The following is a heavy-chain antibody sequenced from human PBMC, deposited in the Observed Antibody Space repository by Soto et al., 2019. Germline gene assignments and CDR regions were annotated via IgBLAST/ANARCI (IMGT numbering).Heavy chain of an antibody. Sequence: SETLSLTCTVSGGSISSYYWSWIRQPPGKGLEWIGYIHYSGSTNYNPSLKSRVTISVDTSKNQFSLRLSSVTAADTAVYYCAKYGDYWFFNYWGQGTLVTVSS. CDR2: IHYSGST. V-gene: IGHV4-59*01. CDR1: GGSISSYY. CDR3: AKYGDYWFFNY. D-gene: IGHD4-17*01. J-gene: IGHJ4*02.